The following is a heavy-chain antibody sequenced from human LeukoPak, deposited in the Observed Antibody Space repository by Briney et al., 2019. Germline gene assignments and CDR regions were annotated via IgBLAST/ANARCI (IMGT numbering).Heavy chain of an antibody. CDR1: GGSISSYF. CDR2: IYTSGST. Sequence: SETLSLTCSVSGGSISSYFWSWIRQPAGKGLEWIGRIYTSGSTNYNPSLKSRVTMSVDTSKNQFSLRLSSVTAADTAVYYCASMYSGGWYFDYWGQGTLVIVSS. D-gene: IGHD6-19*01. V-gene: IGHV4-4*07. J-gene: IGHJ4*02. CDR3: ASMYSGGWYFDY.